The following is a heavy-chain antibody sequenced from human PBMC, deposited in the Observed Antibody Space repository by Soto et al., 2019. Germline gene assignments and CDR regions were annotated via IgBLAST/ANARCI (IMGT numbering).Heavy chain of an antibody. CDR2: IYYSGST. Sequence: PSETLSLTCTVSGGSVISDSYYCIYIRQPPWNGLEWIAYIYYSGSTNYNPSLKSRVTISLDTPKNQFSLKLSSVTAADTAVYYCARRAYCSSTSCYGPHFDYWGQGTLVTVSS. CDR1: GGSVISDSYY. D-gene: IGHD2-2*01. J-gene: IGHJ4*02. CDR3: ARRAYCSSTSCYGPHFDY. V-gene: IGHV4-61*01.